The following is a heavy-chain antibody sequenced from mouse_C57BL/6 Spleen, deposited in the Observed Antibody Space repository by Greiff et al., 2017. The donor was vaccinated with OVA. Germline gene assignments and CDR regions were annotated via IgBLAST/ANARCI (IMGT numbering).Heavy chain of an antibody. D-gene: IGHD4-1*01. CDR1: GFTFSSYG. Sequence: EVKLVESGGDLVKPGGSLKLSCAASGFTFSSYGMSWVRQTPDKRLEWVATISSGGSYTYYPDSVKGRFTISRDNAKNTLYLQMSSLKSEDTAMYYCARQRTVFDYWGQGTTLTVSS. J-gene: IGHJ2*01. V-gene: IGHV5-6*01. CDR3: ARQRTVFDY. CDR2: ISSGGSYT.